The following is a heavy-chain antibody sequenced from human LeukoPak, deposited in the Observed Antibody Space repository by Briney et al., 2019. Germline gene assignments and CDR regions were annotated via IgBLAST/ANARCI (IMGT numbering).Heavy chain of an antibody. CDR2: IYYSGST. CDR3: ARDHARYGSGSYRAFDI. Sequence: PLETLSLTCTVSGGSISSGGYYWSWIRQHPGKGLEWIGYIYYSGSTYYNPSLKSRVTISVDTSKNQFSLKLSSVTAADTAVYYCARDHARYGSGSYRAFDIWGQGTMVTVSS. V-gene: IGHV4-31*03. D-gene: IGHD3-10*01. CDR1: GGSISSGGYY. J-gene: IGHJ3*02.